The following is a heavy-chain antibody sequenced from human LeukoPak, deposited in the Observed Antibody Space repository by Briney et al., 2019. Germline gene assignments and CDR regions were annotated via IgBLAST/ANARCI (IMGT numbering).Heavy chain of an antibody. D-gene: IGHD3-10*01. CDR2: ISSSSSYI. CDR1: GFTFSSYS. J-gene: IGHJ6*02. CDR3: ARDPATYGSGATHV. V-gene: IGHV3-21*01. Sequence: PGGSLRLSCAASGFTFSSYSMNWVRQAPGKGLEWVSSISSSSSYIYYADSVKGRFTISRDNAKNSLYLQMNSLRAEDTAVYYSARDPATYGSGATHVWGQGTTVTVSS.